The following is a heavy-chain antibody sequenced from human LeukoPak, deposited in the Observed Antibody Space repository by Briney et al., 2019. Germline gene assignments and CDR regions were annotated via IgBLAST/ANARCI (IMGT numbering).Heavy chain of an antibody. CDR2: IIPIFGTA. Sequence: SVRVSCKASGGTFSSYAISWVRQAPGQGLEWMGGIIPIFGTANYAQKFQGRVTITADESTSTAYMELSSLRSEDTAVYYCATYLTGGVWYFDLWGRGTLVTVSS. CDR1: GGTFSSYA. CDR3: ATYLTGGVWYFDL. D-gene: IGHD7-27*01. J-gene: IGHJ2*01. V-gene: IGHV1-69*13.